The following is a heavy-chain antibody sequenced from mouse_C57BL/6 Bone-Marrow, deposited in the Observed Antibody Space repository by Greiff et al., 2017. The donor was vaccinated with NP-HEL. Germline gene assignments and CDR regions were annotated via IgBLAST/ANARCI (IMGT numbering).Heavy chain of an antibody. J-gene: IGHJ4*01. CDR1: GFSLTSYG. CDR3: ARDRYYAIDY. CDR2: IWGVGST. Sequence: VKLEESGPGLVAPSQSLSITCTVSGFSLTSYGVDSVRQSPGKGLEWLGVIWGVGSTNYNSALKSRLSISKDNSKSQVFLKMNSLQNDDTAMYYCARDRYYAIDYWGQGTSVTVSS. V-gene: IGHV2-6*01.